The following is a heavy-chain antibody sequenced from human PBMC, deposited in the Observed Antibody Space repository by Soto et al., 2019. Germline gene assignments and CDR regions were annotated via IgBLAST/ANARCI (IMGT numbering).Heavy chain of an antibody. J-gene: IGHJ6*02. D-gene: IGHD3-10*01. Sequence: EVQLVESGGGLVQPGGSLRLSCAASGFTFRNYWMHWVRQAPGKGLVWVSRVNSDGDTTYYADSVKGRFTISRDNAKNTLHLQMTRLRAEDSLLYYSASNYASAEGYYLYGLDVWSEGIT. CDR3: ASNYASAEGYYLYGLDV. CDR2: VNSDGDTT. V-gene: IGHV3-74*01. CDR1: GFTFRNYW.